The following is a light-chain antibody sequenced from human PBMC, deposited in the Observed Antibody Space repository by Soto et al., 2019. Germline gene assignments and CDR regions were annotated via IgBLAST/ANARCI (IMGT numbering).Light chain of an antibody. Sequence: DIQMTQSPSSLSASLGDRVAINCRASQIISSYLNWYQQKTGKAHNLLIYGASSLQGGVPPRFSGSGSGTDFTLTISSLQPEDFATYYCQQTYSTPPYPFGQGTKLEIK. J-gene: IGKJ2*01. CDR2: GAS. CDR3: QQTYSTPPYP. V-gene: IGKV1-39*01. CDR1: QIISSY.